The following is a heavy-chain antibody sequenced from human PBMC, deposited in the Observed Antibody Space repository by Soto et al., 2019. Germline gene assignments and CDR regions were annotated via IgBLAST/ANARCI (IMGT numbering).Heavy chain of an antibody. CDR3: ARGIASSSRTSLIY. V-gene: IGHV4-39*01. CDR1: GDSISNYAYS. D-gene: IGHD6-13*01. Sequence: PSETLSLTCTVSGDSISNYAYSWGWIRQPPGKGLEYIGTIYYSGKTYYNWPLESRVTMSLDTSKNQFSLRLTSVTAADTAVYYCARGIASSSRTSLIYWGQGALVTVSS. J-gene: IGHJ4*02. CDR2: IYYSGKT.